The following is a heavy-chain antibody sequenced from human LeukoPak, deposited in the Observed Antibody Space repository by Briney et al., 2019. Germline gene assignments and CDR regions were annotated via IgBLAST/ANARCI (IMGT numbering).Heavy chain of an antibody. V-gene: IGHV4-4*07. D-gene: IGHD2-8*01. CDR3: ARDIVLMVFDP. J-gene: IGHJ5*02. Sequence: SETLSLTCTVSGGSISSYHWSWIRQPAGKGLEWIGRIYTSGSTNYNPSLKSRVTMSVDTSKNQFSLKLSSVTAADTAVYCCARDIVLMVFDPWGQGTLVTVSS. CDR2: IYTSGST. CDR1: GGSISSYH.